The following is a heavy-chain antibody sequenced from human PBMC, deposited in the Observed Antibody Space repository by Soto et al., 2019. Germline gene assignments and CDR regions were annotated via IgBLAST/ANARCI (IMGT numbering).Heavy chain of an antibody. CDR1: GFTFSSYG. CDR2: IWYDGSKK. CDR3: ARSYYDFWSGYDYYYGMDV. D-gene: IGHD3-3*01. Sequence: QVQLVESGGGVVQPGRSLRLSCAASGFTFSSYGMHWVRQAPGKGLEWVAGIWYDGSKKYYADSVKGRFTISRDNSKNTLYLQMNSLRAEDTAVYYCARSYYDFWSGYDYYYGMDVWGQGTTVTVSS. V-gene: IGHV3-33*01. J-gene: IGHJ6*02.